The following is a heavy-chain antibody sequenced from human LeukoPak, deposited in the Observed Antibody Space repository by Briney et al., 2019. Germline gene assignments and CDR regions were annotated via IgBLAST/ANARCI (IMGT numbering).Heavy chain of an antibody. Sequence: GRSLRLSCAASGFIFDDYAMHWVRQAPGQGLEWVSGIAWNSGTIGYADSVKGRFTISRDNAKNSLYLQMNSLRAEDTALYYCAKDNLGYYYYGMDGWGQGSTVTLCS. J-gene: IGHJ6*02. CDR2: IAWNSGTI. CDR1: GFIFDDYA. CDR3: AKDNLGYYYYGMDG. V-gene: IGHV3-9*01.